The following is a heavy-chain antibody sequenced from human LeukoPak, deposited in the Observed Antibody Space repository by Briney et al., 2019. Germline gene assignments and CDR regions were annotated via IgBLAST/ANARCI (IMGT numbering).Heavy chain of an antibody. CDR3: ARGDSSSWYNRAFDI. CDR2: IYTSGST. CDR1: GGSISSYY. Sequence: SETLSLTCTVSGGSISSYYWSWIRQPAGKGLEWIGRIYTSGSTNYNPSLKSRVTMSVDTSKNQFSLKLSSVTAADTAVYYCARGDSSSWYNRAFDIWGQGTMVTVSS. J-gene: IGHJ3*02. V-gene: IGHV4-4*07. D-gene: IGHD6-13*01.